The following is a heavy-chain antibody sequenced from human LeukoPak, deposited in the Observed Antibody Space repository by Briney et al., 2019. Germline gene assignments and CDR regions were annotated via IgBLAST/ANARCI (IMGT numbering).Heavy chain of an antibody. J-gene: IGHJ4*02. CDR3: ASYYGSGTSSYRHFEN. D-gene: IGHD3-10*01. Sequence: PGGSLRLSCVASGFTFNSYWMSWVRQAPGKGLEWVANIKKDEREKNYVDSVRGRFTISRDNAKNSLYLQLNSLRAEDTAVYYCASYYGSGTSSYRHFENWGQGTLVTVSS. V-gene: IGHV3-7*01. CDR1: GFTFNSYW. CDR2: IKKDEREK.